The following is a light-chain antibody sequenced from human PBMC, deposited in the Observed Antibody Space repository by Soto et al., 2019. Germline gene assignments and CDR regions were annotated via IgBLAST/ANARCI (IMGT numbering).Light chain of an antibody. CDR1: SSDVGGYNY. V-gene: IGLV2-14*01. J-gene: IGLJ1*01. CDR3: SSYTSSSTQV. Sequence: QSALTQPASVSGSPGQSITISCTGTSSDVGGYNYVSWYQQHPGKAPKLMIYDVSNRPSGVSNRFSGSKSGNTASLTISGLQAEDEADYCCSSYTSSSTQVFGTGTKVTVL. CDR2: DVS.